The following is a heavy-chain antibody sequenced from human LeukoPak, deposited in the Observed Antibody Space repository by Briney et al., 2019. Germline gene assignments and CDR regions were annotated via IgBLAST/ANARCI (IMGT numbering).Heavy chain of an antibody. J-gene: IGHJ4*02. CDR2: ISKSGYT. CDR1: GASISNDH. D-gene: IGHD3-22*01. CDR3: ATHKNYYDSSGYENKDFDY. V-gene: IGHV4-4*09. Sequence: SETLSLTCTVSGASISNDHWSWIRQPPGKGLEWIGYISKSGYTNYNPSLKSRITMSLDTSKNQFSLKLSSVTAADTAVYYCATHKNYYDSSGYENKDFDYWGQGTLVTVSS.